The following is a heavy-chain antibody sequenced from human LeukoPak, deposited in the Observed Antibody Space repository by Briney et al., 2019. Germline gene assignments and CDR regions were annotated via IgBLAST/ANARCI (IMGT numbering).Heavy chain of an antibody. J-gene: IGHJ4*02. Sequence: GGSLGLSCAASGFTFRNYVIHWVRQAPGKGLEWVAVTSSDLNVKLYADSVKGRFTISRDNSRSTLYLQMNSPRPEDTAIYYCAREGYYGSGSPPSLYFDYWGQGTLVTVSS. CDR1: GFTFRNYV. CDR3: AREGYYGSGSPPSLYFDY. V-gene: IGHV3-30-3*01. D-gene: IGHD3-10*01. CDR2: TSSDLNVK.